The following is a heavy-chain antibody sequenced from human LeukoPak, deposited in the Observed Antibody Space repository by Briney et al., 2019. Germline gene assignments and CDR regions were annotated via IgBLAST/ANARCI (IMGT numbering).Heavy chain of an antibody. V-gene: IGHV1-69*13. CDR3: AGSGYCSSTSCLYFDY. CDR1: GYTFTSYA. J-gene: IGHJ4*02. D-gene: IGHD2-2*01. Sequence: VASVKVSCKASGYTFTSYAISWVRQAPGQGLEWMGGIIPIFGTANYAQKFQGRVTITADESTSTAYMELSSLRSEDTAVYYCAGSGYCSSTSCLYFDYWGQGTLVTVSS. CDR2: IIPIFGTA.